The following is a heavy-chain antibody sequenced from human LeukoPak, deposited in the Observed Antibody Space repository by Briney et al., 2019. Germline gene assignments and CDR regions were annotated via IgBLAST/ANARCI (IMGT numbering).Heavy chain of an antibody. CDR2: IYSGGST. CDR3: ASRLRLGELSPPGY. J-gene: IGHJ4*02. V-gene: IGHV3-66*01. CDR1: GFTVSSNY. Sequence: GGSLRLSCAASGFTVSSNYMSWVRQAPGKGLEWVPVIYSGGSTYYADSVKGRFTISRDNSKNTLYLQMNSLRAEDTAVYYCASRLRLGELSPPGYWGQGTLVTVSS. D-gene: IGHD3-16*02.